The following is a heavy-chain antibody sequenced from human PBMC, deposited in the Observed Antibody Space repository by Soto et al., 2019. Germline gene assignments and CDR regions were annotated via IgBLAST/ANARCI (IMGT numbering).Heavy chain of an antibody. V-gene: IGHV1-8*02. J-gene: IGHJ4*02. CDR3: EVPTGY. CDR1: GYTFTDYD. D-gene: IGHD1-1*01. Sequence: QVQVVQSRAEVKKPGASVRVSCKTSGYTFTDYDINWVRQAAGQGREYMGWMSPDSGNTGYSQQFQGRVTMTSNTSPSTAYMELSSLTSEDTAVYYCEVPTGYWGQGTMVTVSS. CDR2: MSPDSGNT.